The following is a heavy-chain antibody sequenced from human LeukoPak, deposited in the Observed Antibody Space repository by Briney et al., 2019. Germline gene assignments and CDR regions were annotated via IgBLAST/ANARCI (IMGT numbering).Heavy chain of an antibody. Sequence: GMSLRLSCAASAFTFSNYGIHWVRQAPGKGLEWVAVIWSDGINKYYVDSVTGHFTISRDNSKNTLYLHMTGLRADDTAVYSCARSTYSSSSYYFAYWGQGSLVTVSS. CDR2: IWSDGINK. CDR3: ARSTYSSSSYYFAY. D-gene: IGHD6-13*01. V-gene: IGHV3-33*01. J-gene: IGHJ4*02. CDR1: AFTFSNYG.